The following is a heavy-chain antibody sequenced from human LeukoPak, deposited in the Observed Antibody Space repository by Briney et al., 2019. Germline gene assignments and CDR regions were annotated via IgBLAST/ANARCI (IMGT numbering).Heavy chain of an antibody. CDR2: IYNSGST. Sequence: SETLSLTCNVSGASISDYYWSWIRQPAGKGLEWIGRIYNSGSTNYNPSLKSRVTISVDTSKNQFSLKLSSVTAADTAVYFCARGWGDGYNEFDYWGQGTLVTVSS. CDR3: ARGWGDGYNEFDY. D-gene: IGHD5-24*01. J-gene: IGHJ4*02. V-gene: IGHV4-4*07. CDR1: GASISDYY.